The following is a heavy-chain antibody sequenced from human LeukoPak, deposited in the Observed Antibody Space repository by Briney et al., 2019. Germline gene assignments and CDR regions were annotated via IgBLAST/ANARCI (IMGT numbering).Heavy chain of an antibody. CDR3: ARVSRSLWGAGGTGFDY. Sequence: PSETLSLTCTVSGGSISSYYWSWIRQPPGKGLEWIGYIYYSGSTNYNPSLKSRVTISVDTSKNQFSLKLSSVTAADTAVYYCARVSRSLWGAGGTGFDYWGQGTLVTVSS. J-gene: IGHJ4*02. D-gene: IGHD3-16*01. CDR2: IYYSGST. V-gene: IGHV4-59*01. CDR1: GGSISSYY.